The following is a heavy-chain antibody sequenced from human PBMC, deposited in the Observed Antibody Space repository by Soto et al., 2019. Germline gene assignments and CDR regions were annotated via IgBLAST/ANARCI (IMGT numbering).Heavy chain of an antibody. V-gene: IGHV4-30-4*01. D-gene: IGHD2-2*01. CDR2: INSSGRT. CDR3: ARFSTLGKDYGVDV. J-gene: IGHJ6*02. CDR1: SDSIISSDTY. Sequence: QVQLQESGPGLVKPSQTLSLTCSVSSDSIISSDTYWGLIRQPPGKGLEWIGYINSSGRTYYKPSLNSRVSISLDTSKNQFSLRLTSVTAADTAVYFCARFSTLGKDYGVDVWGHGTTVTVSS.